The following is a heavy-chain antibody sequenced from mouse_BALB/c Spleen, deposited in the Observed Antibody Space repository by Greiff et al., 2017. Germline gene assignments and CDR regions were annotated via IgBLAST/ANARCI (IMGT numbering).Heavy chain of an antibody. CDR3: ASYRYDVAY. CDR1: GYTFSSYW. V-gene: IGHV1-9*01. Sequence: QVQLQQSGAELMKPGASVKISCKATGYTFSSYWIEWVKQRPGHGLEWIGEILPGSGSTNYNEKFKGKATFTADTSSNTAYMQLSSLTSEDSAVYYCASYRYDVAYWGQGTLVTVSA. J-gene: IGHJ3*01. CDR2: ILPGSGST. D-gene: IGHD2-14*01.